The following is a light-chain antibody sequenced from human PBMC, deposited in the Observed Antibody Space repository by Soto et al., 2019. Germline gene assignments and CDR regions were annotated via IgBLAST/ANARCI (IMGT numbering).Light chain of an antibody. Sequence: SALTQPTSVSGSPGQSITISCTGNHNDIGTYDYVSWYQQHPGRAPRLLIYGVTTRPSGISDRFSASKSGLTASLTISGLQPEDEADYYCSSFTSNRIYVFGPGTKVT. V-gene: IGLV2-14*03. J-gene: IGLJ1*01. CDR3: SSFTSNRIYV. CDR1: HNDIGTYDY. CDR2: GVT.